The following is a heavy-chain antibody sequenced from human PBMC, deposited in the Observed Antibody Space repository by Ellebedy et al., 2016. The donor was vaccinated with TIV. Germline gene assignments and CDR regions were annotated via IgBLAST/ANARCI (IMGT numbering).Heavy chain of an antibody. Sequence: SETLSLTXTVSGYSISSGYYWGWIRQPPGKGLEWIGSIYHSGSTYYNPSLKSRVTISVDTSKNQFSLKLSSVTAADTAVYYCARDEKVGAPGSYYYYGMDVWGQGTTVTVSS. D-gene: IGHD1-26*01. J-gene: IGHJ6*02. CDR3: ARDEKVGAPGSYYYYGMDV. CDR2: IYHSGST. CDR1: GYSISSGYY. V-gene: IGHV4-38-2*02.